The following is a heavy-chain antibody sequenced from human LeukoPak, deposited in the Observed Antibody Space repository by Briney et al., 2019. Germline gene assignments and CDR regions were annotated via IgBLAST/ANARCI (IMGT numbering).Heavy chain of an antibody. Sequence: GGSLRLSCAASGFTFTNYAMGWVRQAPGKGLEWVSTISGSVGSTYYADSVEGRFTISRDNSKNTLYLQMNSLRAEDTAMYYCATNSGSPGGYWGQGTLVTVSS. J-gene: IGHJ4*02. D-gene: IGHD1-26*01. CDR2: ISGSVGST. V-gene: IGHV3-23*01. CDR3: ATNSGSPGGY. CDR1: GFTFTNYA.